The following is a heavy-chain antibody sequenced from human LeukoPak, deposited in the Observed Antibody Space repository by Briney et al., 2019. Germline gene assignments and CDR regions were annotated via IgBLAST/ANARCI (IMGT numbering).Heavy chain of an antibody. J-gene: IGHJ6*04. CDR3: AELGVTMIGGV. CDR1: GFTFINYS. D-gene: IGHD3-10*02. CDR2: ISSSGSTI. V-gene: IGHV3-48*04. Sequence: GGSLRLSCTASGFTFINYSMNWVRQAPGKGLEWVSYISSSGSTIYYADSVKGRFTISRDNAKNSLYLQMNSLRAEDTAVYYCAELGVTMIGGVWGKGTTVTISS.